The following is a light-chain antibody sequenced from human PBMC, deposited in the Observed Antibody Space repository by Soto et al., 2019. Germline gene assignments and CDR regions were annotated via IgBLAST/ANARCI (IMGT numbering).Light chain of an antibody. CDR2: DTS. Sequence: ETVMTQSPATLSVSPGERATLSCRASHSVGSTLAWYQQKPGQAPRLLMYDTSTRATGIPARFSGSGSGTEFTLTLSSLQSCDFAVYYCQHYNNWPWTLGQGTKVEIK. CDR1: HSVGST. CDR3: QHYNNWPWT. J-gene: IGKJ1*01. V-gene: IGKV3-15*01.